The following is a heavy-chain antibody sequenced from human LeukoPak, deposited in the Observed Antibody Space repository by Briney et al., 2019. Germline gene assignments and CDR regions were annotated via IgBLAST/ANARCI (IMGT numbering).Heavy chain of an antibody. CDR1: GYTFSSYA. Sequence: GGSLRLSSAASGYTFSSYAMSWVRLPPGKGLEWVSAISGSGDSTYYADSVKGRFTISRDNSKNTLFLQMNSLRAEDTAVYYCAKSHASIWNVYDYWGQGTLVTVSS. D-gene: IGHD1-1*01. CDR3: AKSHASIWNVYDY. CDR2: ISGSGDST. V-gene: IGHV3-23*01. J-gene: IGHJ4*02.